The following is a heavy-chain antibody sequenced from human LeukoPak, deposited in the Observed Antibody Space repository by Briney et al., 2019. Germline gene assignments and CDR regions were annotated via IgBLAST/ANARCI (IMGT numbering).Heavy chain of an antibody. V-gene: IGHV3-48*01. CDR2: ISSSSTI. CDR1: GFTFSSYS. CDR3: AKILGSFDY. J-gene: IGHJ4*02. D-gene: IGHD1-26*01. Sequence: GGSLRLSCAASGFTFSSYSMNWVRQAPGKGLEWVSYISSSSTIYYADSAKGRFTISRDNSKNTLYLQMNSLRAEDTAVYYCAKILGSFDYWGQGTLVTVSS.